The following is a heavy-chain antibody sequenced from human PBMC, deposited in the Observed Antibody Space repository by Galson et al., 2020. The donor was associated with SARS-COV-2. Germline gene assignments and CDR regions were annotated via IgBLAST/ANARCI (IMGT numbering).Heavy chain of an antibody. Sequence: GGSLRLSCAASGFSVSRSSMHWVRQAPGKGLDWVSVISYDGLNKYYLDSVKGRFTISRDNWKNTLDLQMNSLRPEDTAVYYCASQIWGQDPSYYYYMDVWGKGTTVTVSS. D-gene: IGHD5-18*01. J-gene: IGHJ6*03. CDR2: ISYDGLNK. CDR3: ASQIWGQDPSYYYYMDV. CDR1: GFSVSRSS. V-gene: IGHV3-30*01.